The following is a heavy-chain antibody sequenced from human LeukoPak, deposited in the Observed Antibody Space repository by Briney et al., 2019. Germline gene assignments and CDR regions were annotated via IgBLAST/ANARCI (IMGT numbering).Heavy chain of an antibody. D-gene: IGHD6-25*01. Sequence: SRTRSLTGTVTGGSISSSSHYWGWFRQPPGKGLGWIGYIYYSWSSFCNPSLKSRVTMSVDTSKNQFSLRLNSVTAADTAVYYCAREGGFYRPLDYSGQGTLVTVSS. CDR3: AREGGFYRPLDY. CDR2: IYYSWSS. CDR1: GGSISSSSHY. V-gene: IGHV4-39*02. J-gene: IGHJ4*02.